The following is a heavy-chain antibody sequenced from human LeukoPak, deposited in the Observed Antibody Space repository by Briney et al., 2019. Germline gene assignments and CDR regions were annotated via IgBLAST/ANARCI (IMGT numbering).Heavy chain of an antibody. CDR3: ARRIMLEYSLWTSFDY. Sequence: ASVKVSCKAFGYTFTGYWVHWVRQAPGQGPEWMGVISPSGGSTIYAQKFKGRVTLTRDMSTSTDYLELSSLRSEDTAVYYCARRIMLEYSLWTSFDYWGQGTLVTVSS. V-gene: IGHV1-46*01. J-gene: IGHJ4*02. CDR1: GYTFTGYW. D-gene: IGHD5-18*01. CDR2: ISPSGGST.